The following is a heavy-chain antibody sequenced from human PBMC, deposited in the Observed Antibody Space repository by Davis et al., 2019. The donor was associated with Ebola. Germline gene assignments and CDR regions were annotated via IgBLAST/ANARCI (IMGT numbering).Heavy chain of an antibody. CDR1: GFTFSNYW. J-gene: IGHJ6*02. V-gene: IGHV3-7*03. CDR2: IKQDGSEE. CDR3: ARVTTVRMGGMDV. D-gene: IGHD4-17*01. Sequence: PGGSLRLSCAASGFTFSNYWMNWVRQAPGKGLQWVANIKQDGSEEYYVDSVKGRFTISRDNAKNSLYRQMNGLGAEDTAVYYCARVTTVRMGGMDVWGQGTTVTFSS.